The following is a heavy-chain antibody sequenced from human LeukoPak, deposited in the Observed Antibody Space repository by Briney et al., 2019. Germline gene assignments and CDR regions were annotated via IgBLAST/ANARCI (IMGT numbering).Heavy chain of an antibody. CDR2: ISSGSSYI. V-gene: IGHV3-21*01. D-gene: IGHD2-2*01. CDR1: GFTFSSYS. CDR3: ARVATSGHDY. J-gene: IGHJ4*02. Sequence: GGSLRLSCAASGFTFSSYSMNWVRQAPGKGLEWVSSISSGSSYIYYADSVKGRFTISRDNAKNSLYLQMNSLRAEDTAVYYCARVATSGHDYWGQGTLVTVSS.